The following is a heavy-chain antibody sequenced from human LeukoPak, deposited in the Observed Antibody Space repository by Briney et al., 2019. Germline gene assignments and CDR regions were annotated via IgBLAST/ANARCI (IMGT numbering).Heavy chain of an antibody. CDR1: GYTFTGYY. V-gene: IGHV1-2*02. CDR2: INPNSGGT. Sequence: GASVKVSCTASGYTFTGYYMHWVRQAPGQGLEWMGWINPNSGGTNYAQKFQGRVTMTRDTSISTAYMELSRLRSDDTAVYYCALVMTTENWFDPWGQGTLVTVSS. D-gene: IGHD3-22*01. J-gene: IGHJ5*02. CDR3: ALVMTTENWFDP.